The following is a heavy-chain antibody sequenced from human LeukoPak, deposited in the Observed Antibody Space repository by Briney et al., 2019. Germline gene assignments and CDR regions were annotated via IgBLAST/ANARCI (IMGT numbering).Heavy chain of an antibody. D-gene: IGHD2-2*02. J-gene: IGHJ6*03. CDR2: IYYSGST. Sequence: PSQTLSLTCTVSGGSISSGDYYWSWIRQPPGKGLEWIGYIYYSGSTYYNPSLKSRVTISVDTSKNQFSLKLSSVTAADTAVYYCARAPSGYCSSTSCYNYYYYYMDVWGKGTTVTVSS. V-gene: IGHV4-30-4*08. CDR1: GGSISSGDYY. CDR3: ARAPSGYCSSTSCYNYYYYYMDV.